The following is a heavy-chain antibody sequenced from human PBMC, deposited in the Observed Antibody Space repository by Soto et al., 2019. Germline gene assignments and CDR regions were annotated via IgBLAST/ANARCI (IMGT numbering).Heavy chain of an antibody. J-gene: IGHJ3*02. Sequence: SETLSLTCAVYGGSFSGYYWIWIRQPPGKGLEWIGEINHSGSTNYNPSLKSRVTISVDTSKNQFSLKLSSVTAADTAVYYCARDGAARPSRAFDIWGQGTMVTVSS. V-gene: IGHV4-34*01. D-gene: IGHD6-6*01. CDR2: INHSGST. CDR3: ARDGAARPSRAFDI. CDR1: GGSFSGYY.